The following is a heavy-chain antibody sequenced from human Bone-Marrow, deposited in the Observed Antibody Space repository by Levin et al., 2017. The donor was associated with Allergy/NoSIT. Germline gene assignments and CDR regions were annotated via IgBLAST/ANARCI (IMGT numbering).Heavy chain of an antibody. CDR3: ARDPPNAVVLQAPRRNWFDA. V-gene: IGHV4-4*02. Sequence: PSETLSLTCAVSGGSVTNNNWWSWVRQAPGKGLEWIGEIHHSGNTNYNPSLETRVTISVDKSNNQLSLRLNSVTAADPAVYYCARDPPNAVVLQAPRRNWFDAWGQGTLVTVSS. CDR2: IHHSGNT. CDR1: GGSVTNNNW. J-gene: IGHJ5*02. D-gene: IGHD2-8*01.